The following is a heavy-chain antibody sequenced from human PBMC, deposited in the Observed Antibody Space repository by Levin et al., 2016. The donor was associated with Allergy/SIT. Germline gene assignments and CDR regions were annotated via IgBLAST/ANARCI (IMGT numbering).Heavy chain of an antibody. D-gene: IGHD3-3*01. CDR2: IDWDDDK. J-gene: IGHJ6*02. CDR3: ARMPKTYYDFWSGSTNYYYGMDV. V-gene: IGHV2-70*01. Sequence: WIRQPPGKALEWLALIDWDDDKYYGTSLKTRLTISKDTSKNQVVLTMTNMDPVDTATYYCARMPKTYYDFWSGSTNYYYGMDVWGQGTTVTVSS.